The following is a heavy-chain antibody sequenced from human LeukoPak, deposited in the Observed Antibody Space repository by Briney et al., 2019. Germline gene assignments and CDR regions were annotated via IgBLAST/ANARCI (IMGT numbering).Heavy chain of an antibody. V-gene: IGHV4-61*02. CDR2: IYTSGST. CDR3: ARGRLLWFGELPYGFDY. Sequence: MASQTLSLTCTVSGGSISSGNYFWSWIRPPAGKGLEWIGRIYTSGSTNYNPSLKSRVTISVDTSKNQFSLKLSSVTAADTAVYYCARGRLLWFGELPYGFDYWGQGTLVTVSS. J-gene: IGHJ4*02. CDR1: GGSISSGNYF. D-gene: IGHD3-10*01.